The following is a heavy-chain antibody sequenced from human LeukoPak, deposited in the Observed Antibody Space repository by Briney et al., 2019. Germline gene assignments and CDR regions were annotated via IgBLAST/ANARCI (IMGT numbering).Heavy chain of an antibody. J-gene: IGHJ4*02. CDR3: ARDSIAAAPDYFDY. Sequence: PGGSLRLSCAASGFTFSSYAMHWVRQAPGKGLEWVAVMSSGGNIKIYADSVKGRFSISRDNSQNTLYLQMNSVRSEDTAVYYCARDSIAAAPDYFDYWGQGTLVTVSS. CDR2: MSSGGNIK. D-gene: IGHD2-15*01. V-gene: IGHV3-30-3*01. CDR1: GFTFSSYA.